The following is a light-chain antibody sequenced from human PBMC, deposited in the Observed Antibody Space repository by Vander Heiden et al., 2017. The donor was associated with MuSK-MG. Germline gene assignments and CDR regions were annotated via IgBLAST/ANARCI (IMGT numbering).Light chain of an antibody. V-gene: IGKV3-11*01. CDR2: DAS. CDR3: QQRSSWPRT. Sequence: DIVLTQSPATLSLSPGDRATLSCSSSQSVRSYLAWYQQKPGQAPRLLIYDASNRATGIPARFSGSGSGTDFTLTISSLEPEDFAVYYCQQRSSWPRTFGHGTKVDIK. CDR1: QSVRSY. J-gene: IGKJ3*01.